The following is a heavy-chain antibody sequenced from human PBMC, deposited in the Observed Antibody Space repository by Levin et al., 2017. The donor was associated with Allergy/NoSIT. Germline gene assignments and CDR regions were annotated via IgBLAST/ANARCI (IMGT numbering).Heavy chain of an antibody. CDR3: AKVRGTVTTFGMDV. D-gene: IGHD4-17*01. CDR1: GFTFSSYG. Sequence: GGSLRLSCAASGFTFSSYGMHWVRQAPGKGLEWVAVISYDGSNKYYADSVKGRFTISRDNSKNTLYLQMNSLRAEDTAVYYCAKVRGTVTTFGMDVWGQGTTVTVSS. J-gene: IGHJ6*02. V-gene: IGHV3-30*18. CDR2: ISYDGSNK.